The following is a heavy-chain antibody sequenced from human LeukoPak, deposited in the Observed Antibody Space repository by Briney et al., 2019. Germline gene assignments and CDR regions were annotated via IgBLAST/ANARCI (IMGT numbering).Heavy chain of an antibody. CDR2: MIPIFGTA. D-gene: IGHD3-10*01. CDR1: GGTFSSYA. J-gene: IGHJ4*02. CDR3: ARDQYYYGSGSSIPHFDY. V-gene: IGHV1-69*05. Sequence: ASVKVSCNASGGTFSSYAISWMRQAPGQGLEWMGGMIPIFGTANYAQKFQGRVTITTDESTSTAYMELSSLRSEDTAVYYCARDQYYYGSGSSIPHFDYWGQGILVTVSS.